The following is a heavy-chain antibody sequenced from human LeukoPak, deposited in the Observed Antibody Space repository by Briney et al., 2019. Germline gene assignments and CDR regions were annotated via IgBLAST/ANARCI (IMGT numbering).Heavy chain of an antibody. J-gene: IGHJ4*02. Sequence: SVKLSCKASGGTFSSYAISWVRQAPGPGLEWMGRVIPIFGTANYAQKFQGRVTITTDESTSTAYMELSSLGSEDTAVYYCARVALFNCSGGSCYAPLDYWGQGTLVTVSS. CDR2: VIPIFGTA. CDR1: GGTFSSYA. CDR3: ARVALFNCSGGSCYAPLDY. D-gene: IGHD2-15*01. V-gene: IGHV1-69*05.